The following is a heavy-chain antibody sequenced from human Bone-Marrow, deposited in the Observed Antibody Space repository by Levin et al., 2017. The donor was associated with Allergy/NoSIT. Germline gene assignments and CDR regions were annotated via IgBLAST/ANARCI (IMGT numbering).Heavy chain of an antibody. Sequence: GESLKISCAASGFTVSSNYMSWVRQAPGKGLEWVSVIYSGGSTYYADSVKGRFTISRDKNTLYLQMNSLRAEDTAVYYCARHSSTSSYYYAMDVWGQGTTVTVSS. CDR3: ARHSSTSSYYYAMDV. CDR1: GFTVSSNY. CDR2: IYSGGST. D-gene: IGHD6-13*01. V-gene: IGHV3-66*04. J-gene: IGHJ6*02.